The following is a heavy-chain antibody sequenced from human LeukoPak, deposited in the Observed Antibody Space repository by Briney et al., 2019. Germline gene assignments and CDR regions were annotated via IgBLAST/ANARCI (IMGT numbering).Heavy chain of an antibody. CDR2: INHSGST. CDR1: GGYISSSSYY. J-gene: IGHJ4*02. Sequence: SETLSLTCTVSGGYISSSSYYWGWIRQPPGKGLEWIGEINHSGSTNYNPSLKSRVTISVDTSKNQFSLKLSSVTAADTAVYYCARDENYGGNNFEYWGQGTLVTVSS. CDR3: ARDENYGGNNFEY. V-gene: IGHV4-39*07. D-gene: IGHD4-23*01.